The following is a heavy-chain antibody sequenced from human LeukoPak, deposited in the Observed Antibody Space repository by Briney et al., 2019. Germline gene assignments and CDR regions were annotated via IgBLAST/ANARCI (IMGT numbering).Heavy chain of an antibody. CDR1: GGSISSHY. J-gene: IGHJ4*02. V-gene: IGHV4-59*11. CDR3: ATIKRGNIFGYFDF. CDR2: LYDYGRT. D-gene: IGHD5-18*01. Sequence: VEPSETLSLTCTVSGGSISSHYWSWIRQPPGKGLEWIGYLYDYGRTKHNPSLNSRLTLSADTSKNQFSLRLSSVTAADTAVYFCATIKRGNIFGYFDFWRQGILVAVSS.